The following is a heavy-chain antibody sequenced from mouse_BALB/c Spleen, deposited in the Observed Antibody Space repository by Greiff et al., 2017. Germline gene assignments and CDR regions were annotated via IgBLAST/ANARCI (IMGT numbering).Heavy chain of an antibody. D-gene: IGHD2-3*01. V-gene: IGHV14-3*02. J-gene: IGHJ2*01. Sequence: EVQLHQSGAELVKPGASVKLSCTASGFNIKDTYMHWVKQRPEQGLEWIGRIDPANGNTKYDPKFQGKATITADTSSNTAYLQLSSLTSEDTAVYYCARVYDGYYGYYFDYWGQGTTLTVSS. CDR3: ARVYDGYYGYYFDY. CDR2: IDPANGNT. CDR1: GFNIKDTY.